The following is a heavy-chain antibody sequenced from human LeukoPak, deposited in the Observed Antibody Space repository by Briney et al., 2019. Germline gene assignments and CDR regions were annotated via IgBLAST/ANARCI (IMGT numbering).Heavy chain of an antibody. D-gene: IGHD3-3*01. J-gene: IGHJ5*02. Sequence: GESLKFSCKSSGSTFTTYWIGWVRQMPGKGLEWRAISYPGDSGTSYNPSFQSHVTISADTSLITVYLKRSSLKASDTAMYYCASQLSESWGQGTLVTVSS. CDR1: GSTFTTYW. V-gene: IGHV5-51*01. CDR3: ASQLSES. CDR2: SYPGDSGT.